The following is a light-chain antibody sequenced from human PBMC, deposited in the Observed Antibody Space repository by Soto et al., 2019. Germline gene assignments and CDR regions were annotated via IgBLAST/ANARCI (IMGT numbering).Light chain of an antibody. CDR3: QHYNSYSEA. Sequence: DIQMTQSPSTLSGSVGDRVTITCLASQTISSWLAWYQQKPGKAPKLLIYKASTLKSGDPSRFSASGSGTEFTLTISSLQPDDFATYYCQHYNSYSEAFGQGTKVELK. V-gene: IGKV1-5*03. CDR1: QTISSW. J-gene: IGKJ1*01. CDR2: KAS.